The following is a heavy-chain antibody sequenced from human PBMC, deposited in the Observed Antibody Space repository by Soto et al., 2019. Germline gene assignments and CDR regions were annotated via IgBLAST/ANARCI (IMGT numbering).Heavy chain of an antibody. CDR3: ASTNYTPLDMDV. Sequence: SETLSLTCTVSGGSISSSSYYWGWIRQPPGKGLEWIGSIYYSGSTYYNPSLKSRVTISVDTSKNQFSLKLSSVTAADTAVYYCASTNYTPLDMDVWGKGTTVTVSS. CDR1: GGSISSSSYY. D-gene: IGHD1-7*01. CDR2: IYYSGST. J-gene: IGHJ6*03. V-gene: IGHV4-39*01.